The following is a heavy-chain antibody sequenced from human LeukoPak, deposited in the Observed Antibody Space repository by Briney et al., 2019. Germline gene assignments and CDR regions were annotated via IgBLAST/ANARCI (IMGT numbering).Heavy chain of an antibody. V-gene: IGHV1-18*01. CDR1: GYTFTSYG. CDR2: ISAYNGNT. Sequence: ASVKVSCKASGYTFTSYGISWVRQAPGQGLEWMGWISAYNGNTNYAQKLQGRVTMTTDTSTSTAYMELRSLRFDDTAVYYCARSGNSHYYYYMDVWGKGTTVTVSS. D-gene: IGHD4-23*01. CDR3: ARSGNSHYYYYMDV. J-gene: IGHJ6*03.